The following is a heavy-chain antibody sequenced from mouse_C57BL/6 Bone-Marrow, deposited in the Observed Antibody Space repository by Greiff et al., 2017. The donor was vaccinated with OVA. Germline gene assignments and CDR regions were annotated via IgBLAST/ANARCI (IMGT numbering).Heavy chain of an antibody. CDR1: GYTFTSYW. V-gene: IGHV1-5*01. Sequence: EVQLQQSGTVLARPGASVKMSCKTSGYTFTSYWMHWVKQRPGPGLEWIGAIYPGHSDTSYNQKFKGKAKLTAVTSASTAYMELSSLTNEDSAVYYCTRGGHYYGSSYGFAYWGQGTLVTVSA. J-gene: IGHJ3*01. D-gene: IGHD1-1*01. CDR2: IYPGHSDT. CDR3: TRGGHYYGSSYGFAY.